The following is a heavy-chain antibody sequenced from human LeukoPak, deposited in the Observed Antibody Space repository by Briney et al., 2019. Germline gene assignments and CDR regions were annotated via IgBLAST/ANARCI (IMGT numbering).Heavy chain of an antibody. Sequence: KPSETLSLTCTVSGGSINNYYWSWIRQPPGKGLEWIGYISDSGNTNYNPSLKSRVTISVDTSKNQFSLKLISVTAADTAVYYCARMNSDFWSGYSDYYYMDVWGKGTTVTVSS. CDR1: GGSINNYY. CDR3: ARMNSDFWSGYSDYYYMDV. D-gene: IGHD3-3*01. V-gene: IGHV4-59*01. CDR2: ISDSGNT. J-gene: IGHJ6*03.